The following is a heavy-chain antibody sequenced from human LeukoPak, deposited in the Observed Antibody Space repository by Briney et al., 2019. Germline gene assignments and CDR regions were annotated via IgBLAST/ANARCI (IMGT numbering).Heavy chain of an antibody. Sequence: GDSVKVSCKASGYTFTSYAISWVRQAPGQGLEWMGWISADNGNTDYAQRFQGRVTMTTDTSTSTAYMELRSLRSDDTAVYYCAREDDYGDPGLGYWGQGTLVTVSS. CDR3: AREDDYGDPGLGY. CDR2: ISADNGNT. CDR1: GYTFTSYA. D-gene: IGHD4-17*01. J-gene: IGHJ4*02. V-gene: IGHV1-18*01.